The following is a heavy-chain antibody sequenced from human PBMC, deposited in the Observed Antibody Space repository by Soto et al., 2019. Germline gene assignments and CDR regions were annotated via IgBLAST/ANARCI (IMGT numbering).Heavy chain of an antibody. J-gene: IGHJ5*02. CDR3: ARHDGICSGGSCYSEWFDP. Sequence: TSETLSLTCTVSGDSISSYYWGWIRQPPGKGLEWIGSIYYSGSTYYNPSLKSRVTISVDTSKNQFSLKLSSVTAADTAVYYCARHDGICSGGSCYSEWFDPWGQGTLVTVSS. CDR2: IYYSGST. V-gene: IGHV4-39*01. CDR1: GDSISSYY. D-gene: IGHD2-15*01.